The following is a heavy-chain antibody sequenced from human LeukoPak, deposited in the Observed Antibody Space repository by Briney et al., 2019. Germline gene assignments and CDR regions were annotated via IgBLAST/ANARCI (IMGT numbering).Heavy chain of an antibody. CDR2: ISYDGSNK. V-gene: IGHV3-30*04. CDR3: ARLKAVAGPHYYFDY. J-gene: IGHJ4*02. CDR1: GFTFSSYA. D-gene: IGHD6-19*01. Sequence: GRSLRLSCGASGFTFSSYAMHWVRQPPGKGLEWVAVISYDGSNKDYADSVKGRFTISRDDSKNTLFLQMNSLRIDDTAVYYCARLKAVAGPHYYFDYWGQGTLVTVSS.